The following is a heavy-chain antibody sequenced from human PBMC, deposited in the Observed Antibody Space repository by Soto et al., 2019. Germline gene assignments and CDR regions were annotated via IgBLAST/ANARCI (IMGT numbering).Heavy chain of an antibody. CDR1: GFTFSSYS. V-gene: IGHV3-21*01. D-gene: IGHD3-22*01. CDR3: ARDPHNHYYDSSGYCDY. J-gene: IGHJ4*02. CDR2: ISSSSSYI. Sequence: GGSLRLSCAASGFTFSSYSMNWVRQAPGKGLEWVSSISSSSSYIYYADSVKGRFTISRDNAKNSLYLQMNSLRAEDTAVYYCARDPHNHYYDSSGYCDYWGQGTLVTVSS.